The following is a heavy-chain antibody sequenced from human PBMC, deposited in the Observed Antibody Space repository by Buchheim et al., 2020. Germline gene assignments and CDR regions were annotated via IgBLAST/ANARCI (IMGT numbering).Heavy chain of an antibody. CDR3: ARSNYDFWSGYTLDV. V-gene: IGHV3-74*01. CDR1: GFTFSSYW. CDR2: INSDGSRT. J-gene: IGHJ6*02. Sequence: EVQLVESGGGLVQPGGSLRLSCAASGFTFSSYWMHWVRQAPGEGLVWVSRINSDGSRTSYADSVRGRFTISRDNAKNTPYLQMNSLRAEDTAVYYCARSNYDFWSGYTLDVWGQGTT. D-gene: IGHD3-3*01.